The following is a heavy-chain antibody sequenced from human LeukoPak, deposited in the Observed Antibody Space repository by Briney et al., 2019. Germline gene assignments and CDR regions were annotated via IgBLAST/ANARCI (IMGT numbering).Heavy chain of an antibody. CDR3: VRGAQMFDIETARYYYGLDV. CDR1: GIAPSDYW. J-gene: IGHJ6*04. V-gene: IGHV3-74*03. D-gene: IGHD2-15*01. Sequence: GRSPCLSCAASGIAPSDYWMYCVRQGPRRGLVHVSRIESDGTRTMYAHSVKGPYTISRHNAKNTLYLQMSSLRAEDTAFYHCVRGAQMFDIETARYYYGLDVCGEGATVTVSS. CDR2: IESDGTRT.